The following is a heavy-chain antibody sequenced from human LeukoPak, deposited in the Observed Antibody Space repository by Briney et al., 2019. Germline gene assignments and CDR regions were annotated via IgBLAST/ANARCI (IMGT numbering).Heavy chain of an antibody. J-gene: IGHJ4*02. D-gene: IGHD5-18*01. CDR1: GGSISSGGYY. Sequence: SETLSLTCTVSGGSISSGGYYWSWIRQPPGKGLEWIGYIYHSGSTYYNPSLKSRVTISVDRSKNQFSLKLSSVTAADTAVYYCARVPPWVRYSYGYFDYWGQGTLVTVSS. V-gene: IGHV4-30-2*01. CDR2: IYHSGST. CDR3: ARVPPWVRYSYGYFDY.